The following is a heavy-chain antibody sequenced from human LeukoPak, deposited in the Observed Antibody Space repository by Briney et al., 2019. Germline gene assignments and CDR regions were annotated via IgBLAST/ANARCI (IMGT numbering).Heavy chain of an antibody. V-gene: IGHV1-2*02. CDR2: INPNSGGT. Sequence: ASVKVSCKASGYTFTGYYMHWVRQAPGQGLEWMGWINPNSGGTNYAQKFQGRVTMTRDTSISTAYMELSRLRSDDTAVYYRATGLSSGWTGTFDYWGQGTLVTVSS. CDR3: ATGLSSGWTGTFDY. CDR1: GYTFTGYY. J-gene: IGHJ4*02. D-gene: IGHD6-19*01.